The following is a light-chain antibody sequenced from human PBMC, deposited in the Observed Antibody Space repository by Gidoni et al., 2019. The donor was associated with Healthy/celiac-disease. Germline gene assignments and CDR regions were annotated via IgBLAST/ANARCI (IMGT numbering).Light chain of an antibody. Sequence: EIVLTTSPGTLSLSPGERATLSCRASQRVSSSYLAWYQQKPGQAPRLLIYGASSRATGIPDRFSGSGSGTDFTLTISRLEPEDVAVYYCQQYGSSPPWTFGQGTKVEIK. J-gene: IGKJ1*01. CDR3: QQYGSSPPWT. V-gene: IGKV3-20*01. CDR2: GAS. CDR1: QRVSSSY.